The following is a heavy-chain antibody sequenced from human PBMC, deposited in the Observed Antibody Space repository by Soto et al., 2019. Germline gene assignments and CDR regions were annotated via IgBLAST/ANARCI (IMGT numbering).Heavy chain of an antibody. CDR2: IKSKTDGGTT. J-gene: IGHJ4*02. Sequence: GGSLRLSCAASGFTFSNAWMSWVRQAPGKGLEWVGRIKSKTDGGTTDYAAPVKGRFTISGDDSKNTLYLQMNSLKTEDTAVYYCTTVMRFPGSYYFDYWGQGTLVTVSS. CDR3: TTVMRFPGSYYFDY. CDR1: GFTFSNAW. V-gene: IGHV3-15*01. D-gene: IGHD2-21*01.